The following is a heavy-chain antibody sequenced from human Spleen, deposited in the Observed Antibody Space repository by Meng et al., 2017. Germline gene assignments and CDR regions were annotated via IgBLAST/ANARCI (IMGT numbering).Heavy chain of an antibody. D-gene: IGHD3-3*01. J-gene: IGHJ4*02. V-gene: IGHV7-4-1*02. CDR2: INTNTGNP. Sequence: QVQLGQAGCELEKPGASVKVSCKASGYTFTNYALKWVRQAPGQGLEWMGWINTNTGNPTYAQGFTGRFVFSLDTSVSTAYLQISSLKAEDTAVYYCARGFDFWSGYLNPFDYWGQGTLVTVSS. CDR1: GYTFTNYA. CDR3: ARGFDFWSGYLNPFDY.